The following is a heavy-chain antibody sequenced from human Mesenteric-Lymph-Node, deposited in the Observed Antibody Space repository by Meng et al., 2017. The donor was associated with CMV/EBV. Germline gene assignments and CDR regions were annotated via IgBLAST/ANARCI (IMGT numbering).Heavy chain of an antibody. CDR3: ARVGSSGWRDY. D-gene: IGHD6-19*01. CDR1: GFTFSSYN. V-gene: IGHV3-21*01. CDR2: ISSSSSYI. J-gene: IGHJ4*02. Sequence: GESLKISCAASGFTFSSYNMNWVRQAPGKGLEWVSSISSSSSYIYYADSVKGRFTISRDNAKNSLYLQMNSLRAEDTAVYYCARVGSSGWRDYWGQGTLVTVSS.